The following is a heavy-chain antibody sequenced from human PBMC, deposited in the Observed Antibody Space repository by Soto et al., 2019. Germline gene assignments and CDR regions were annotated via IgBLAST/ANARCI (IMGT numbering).Heavy chain of an antibody. V-gene: IGHV3-23*01. J-gene: IGHJ4*02. CDR2: ISGSGGST. CDR3: ANGYEVVLPAATLFDY. Sequence: EVQLLESGGGLVQPGGSLRLSCAASGFTFSSYAMSWVRQAPGKGLEWVSAISGSGGSTYYADSVKGRFTISRDNSKNTLYLQMNSLRAEDTAVYYRANGYEVVLPAATLFDYWGQGTLVTVSS. D-gene: IGHD2-2*01. CDR1: GFTFSSYA.